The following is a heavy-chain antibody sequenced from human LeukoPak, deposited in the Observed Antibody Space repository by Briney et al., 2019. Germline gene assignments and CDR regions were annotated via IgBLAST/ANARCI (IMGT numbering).Heavy chain of an antibody. CDR2: INHSGST. CDR3: ARGRHYYDYVWGSCRQYYFDY. V-gene: IGHV4-34*01. CDR1: GGSFSGYY. Sequence: PSETLSLTCAVYGGSFSGYYWSWIRQPPGKGLEWIGEINHSGSTNYNPSLKSRVTISVDTSKNQFSLKLSSVTAADTAVYYCARGRHYYDYVWGSCRQYYFDYWGQGTLVTVSS. D-gene: IGHD3-16*02. J-gene: IGHJ4*02.